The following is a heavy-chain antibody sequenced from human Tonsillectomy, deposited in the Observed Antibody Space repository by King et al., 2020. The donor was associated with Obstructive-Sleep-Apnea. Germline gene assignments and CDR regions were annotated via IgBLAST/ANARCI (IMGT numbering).Heavy chain of an antibody. Sequence: VQLVESGGGLVQPGGSLRLSCAASGFTFRSYWMSWVRQAPGKGLGWVANIKQDGRGKDYLDSVKGRLTIASDNAKNSLYLQMNSLRAEDTAVYYCARDNYYYGMDVWGQGTPVTVSS. CDR2: IKQDGRGK. CDR1: GFTFRSYW. CDR3: ARDNYYYGMDV. J-gene: IGHJ6*02. V-gene: IGHV3-7*03.